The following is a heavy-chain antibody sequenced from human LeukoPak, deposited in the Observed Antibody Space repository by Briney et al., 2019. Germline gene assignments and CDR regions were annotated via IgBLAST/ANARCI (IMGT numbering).Heavy chain of an antibody. CDR3: ARLITAATYNWLDP. CDR2: IYPGDSDA. CDR1: GYSFTNYW. Sequence: GESLKISCKGSGYSFTNYWIGWVRQMPGKGLEWMGIIYPGDSDARYSPSFQGQVTISADKSINTAYLQWSSLKASDTAMYYCARLITAATYNWLDPWGQGTLVTVSS. V-gene: IGHV5-51*01. D-gene: IGHD3-22*01. J-gene: IGHJ5*02.